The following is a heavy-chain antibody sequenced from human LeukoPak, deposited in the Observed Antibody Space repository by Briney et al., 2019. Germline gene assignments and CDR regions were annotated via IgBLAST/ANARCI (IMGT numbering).Heavy chain of an antibody. CDR1: GGSISSYY. J-gene: IGHJ3*02. Sequence: SETLSLTCTVSGGSISSYYWSWIRQPPGKGLEWIGYIYYSGSTNYNPSLKSRVTISVDTSKNQFSLKLSSVTAADTAVYYCARYYDSSGYFQQDAFDIWGQGTMVTVSS. V-gene: IGHV4-59*08. CDR3: ARYYDSSGYFQQDAFDI. CDR2: IYYSGST. D-gene: IGHD3-22*01.